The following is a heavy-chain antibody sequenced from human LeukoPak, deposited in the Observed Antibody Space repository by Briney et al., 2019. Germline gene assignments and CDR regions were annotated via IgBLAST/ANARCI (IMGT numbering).Heavy chain of an antibody. CDR2: MNPNNGNT. CDR3: EVGVLSGGHEWAFYI. V-gene: IGHV1-8*01. D-gene: IGHD5-12*01. Sequence: ASVKVSCKASGYTFTNYDINWVRQASGQGLEWMAWMNPNNGNTGNAQKFQGRVTLTRITSISTAYMELSGLRSEDTAVYYCEVGVLSGGHEWAFYIWGQGTMVTVSS. CDR1: GYTFTNYD. J-gene: IGHJ3*02.